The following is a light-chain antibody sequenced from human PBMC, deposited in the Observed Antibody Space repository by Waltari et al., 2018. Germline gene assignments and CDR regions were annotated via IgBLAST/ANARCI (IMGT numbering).Light chain of an antibody. CDR2: DAS. V-gene: IGKV3-11*01. J-gene: IGKJ4*01. CDR3: QQRSAWPT. CDR1: QSVSSS. Sequence: EIVLTQSPAPLSLSPGERATLSCRASQSVSSSLGWYQQKPGQAPRLLIYDASNRATGIPARFSGSGSGTDFTLTISSLEPEDFAIYYCQQRSAWPTFGGGTKVEIK.